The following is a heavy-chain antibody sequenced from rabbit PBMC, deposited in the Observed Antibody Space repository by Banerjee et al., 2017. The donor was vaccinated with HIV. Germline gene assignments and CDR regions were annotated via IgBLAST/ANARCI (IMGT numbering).Heavy chain of an antibody. CDR3: ARDLAGVIGWNFNL. J-gene: IGHJ4*01. V-gene: IGHV1S45*01. D-gene: IGHD4-1*01. CDR2: INTSSGNT. Sequence: QEQLEESGGDLVKPEGSLTLTCTASGFSFSNKYVMCWVRQAPGKGLEWIGCINTSSGNTVYASWAKGRFTISKTSSTVDLKMTSLTAADTATYFCARDLAGVIGWNFNLWGPGTLVTVS. CDR1: GFSFSNKYV.